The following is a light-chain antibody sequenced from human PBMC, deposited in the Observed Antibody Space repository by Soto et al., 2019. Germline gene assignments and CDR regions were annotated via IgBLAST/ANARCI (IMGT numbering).Light chain of an antibody. CDR2: KIS. V-gene: IGKV2-24*01. J-gene: IGKJ2*01. Sequence: DIVLTQTRLSSPVTLGQPASISCRSSQSLVHIDGNTYFNWLQQRPGQPPRLLIYKISNRFPGVPDRFSGSGAGTDFTLKISRVEAEDVGLYYCMQATQSYTFGQGTRLEIK. CDR3: MQATQSYT. CDR1: QSLVHIDGNTY.